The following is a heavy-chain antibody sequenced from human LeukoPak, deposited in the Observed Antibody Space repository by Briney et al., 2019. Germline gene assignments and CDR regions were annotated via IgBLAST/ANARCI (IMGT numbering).Heavy chain of an antibody. CDR3: ARINPYSGYDYLDY. CDR1: GGSISSSSYY. D-gene: IGHD5-12*01. V-gene: IGHV4-39*01. J-gene: IGHJ4*02. Sequence: SETLSLTCIVSGGSISSSSYYWGWIRQPPGKGLEWFGSVYYSGTTYYKPSLKSRVTISVDTSKNQFSLKLSSVTAADTAVYYCARINPYSGYDYLDYWGQGTLVTVPS. CDR2: VYYSGTT.